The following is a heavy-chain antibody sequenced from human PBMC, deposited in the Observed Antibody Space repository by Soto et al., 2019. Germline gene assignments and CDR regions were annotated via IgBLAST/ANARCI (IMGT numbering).Heavy chain of an antibody. D-gene: IGHD2-15*01. V-gene: IGHV4-4*07. Sequence: PSETLSLTCTVSGGSISGYYWSWIRQPAGKGLEWIGRIYTSGSTNYNPSLKSRVTMSVDTSKNQFSLKLSSVTAADTAVYYCARDSLMVVAATFGSYYYGMDVWGQGTTVTVSS. CDR1: GGSISGYY. J-gene: IGHJ6*02. CDR3: ARDSLMVVAATFGSYYYGMDV. CDR2: IYTSGST.